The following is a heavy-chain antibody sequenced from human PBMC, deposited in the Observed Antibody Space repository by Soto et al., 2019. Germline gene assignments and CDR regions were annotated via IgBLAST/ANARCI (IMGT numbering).Heavy chain of an antibody. CDR1: GFSFSDYA. CDR3: AKGPDGSGYYHNWFDS. CDR2: ISRTGDSA. D-gene: IGHD3-22*01. J-gene: IGHJ5*01. V-gene: IGHV3-23*01. Sequence: EVHLLESGGALVQPGGSLTLSCAASGFSFSDYAMSWVHQAPGKGLEGVSSISRTGDSAYYADSVKGRFAISRDRSKNRLSLQMNSLRVEDTAVYYCAKGPDGSGYYHNWFDSWGQGTLITVSS.